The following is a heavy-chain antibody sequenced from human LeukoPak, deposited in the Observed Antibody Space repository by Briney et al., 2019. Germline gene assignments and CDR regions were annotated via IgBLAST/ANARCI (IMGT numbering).Heavy chain of an antibody. CDR2: INPRGDIT. J-gene: IGHJ4*02. CDR3: VKDGTWIQLWSAY. D-gene: IGHD5-18*01. V-gene: IGHV3-23*01. CDR1: GFTFSIFA. Sequence: GGSLRLSCAASGFTFSIFAMSWVRQAPGQGLEWVSSINPRGDITYYADSVKGRFTVSRDNSRNTLDLQMNSLRAEDTAVYYCVKDGTWIQLWSAYWGQGTLVTVSS.